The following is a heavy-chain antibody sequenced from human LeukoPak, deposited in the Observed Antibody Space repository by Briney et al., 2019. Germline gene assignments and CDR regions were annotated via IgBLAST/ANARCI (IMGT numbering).Heavy chain of an antibody. CDR3: ARDSVVAAISSPDYYYGMDV. D-gene: IGHD2-15*01. V-gene: IGHV1-2*02. CDR1: GYTFIGYY. Sequence: ASVKVSCKASGYTFIGYYMHWVRQAPGQGLEWMGWINPNSGGTNYAQKFQGRVTMTRDTSISTAYMELSRLRSDDTAVYYCARDSVVAAISSPDYYYGMDVWGQETTVTVSS. J-gene: IGHJ6*02. CDR2: INPNSGGT.